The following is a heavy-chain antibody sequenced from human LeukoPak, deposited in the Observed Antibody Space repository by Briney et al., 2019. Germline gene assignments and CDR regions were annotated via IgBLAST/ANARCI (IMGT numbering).Heavy chain of an antibody. CDR1: DFTFSNYW. D-gene: IGHD4-17*01. V-gene: IGHV3-7*01. CDR3: ATIEAVRFHY. CDR2: LKQDGSEI. Sequence: GGSLGLSCVASDFTFSNYWMSWVRQAPGKGLEWVGNLKQDGSEIYYLDSVKGRFTISRDNTKNSLYLQMNSLRAEDTAVYYCATIEAVRFHYWGQGTLVTVSS. J-gene: IGHJ4*02.